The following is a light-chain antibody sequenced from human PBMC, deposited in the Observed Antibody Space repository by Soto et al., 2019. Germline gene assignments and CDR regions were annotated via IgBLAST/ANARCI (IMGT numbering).Light chain of an antibody. CDR3: QQCSYPIT. J-gene: IGKJ5*01. CDR2: DAS. Sequence: EMVMTQSAVTLSVSPGESATLSCRASQSVISNLAWYQQKPGQAPRLLIYDASNRATGIPARFSGSGSGTDFTLTISSLEAEDSAVYYCQQCSYPITLCQGTRLEIK. CDR1: QSVISN. V-gene: IGKV3D-15*01.